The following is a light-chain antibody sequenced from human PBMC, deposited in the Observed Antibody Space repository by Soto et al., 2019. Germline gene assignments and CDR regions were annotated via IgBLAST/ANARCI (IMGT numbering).Light chain of an antibody. Sequence: QSVLTQPASVSGSPGQSITISCTGTSSDVGGYNYVSWYQQHPGKVPKLMIYDVNNRPSGVSNRFSGSKSGNTASLTISGLQAEDEADYYCSSYTSSSTVLFGGGTKLTVL. CDR3: SSYTSSSTVL. V-gene: IGLV2-14*01. CDR2: DVN. J-gene: IGLJ2*01. CDR1: SSDVGGYNY.